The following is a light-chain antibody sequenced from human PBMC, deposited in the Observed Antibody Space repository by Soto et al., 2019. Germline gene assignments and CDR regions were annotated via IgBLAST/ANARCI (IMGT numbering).Light chain of an antibody. CDR1: QSVSSRN. J-gene: IGKJ2*01. V-gene: IGKV3-20*01. Sequence: EIVLTQSPGTVSLSPGERATLSCRASQSVSSRNLAWYRQKPGQAPSLLIFGASHRATGLPDRFSGSGSGTDFTLTISRLEPEDCAVYYCLRYGDSPPAYTFGQGTKLEIK. CDR2: GAS. CDR3: LRYGDSPPAYT.